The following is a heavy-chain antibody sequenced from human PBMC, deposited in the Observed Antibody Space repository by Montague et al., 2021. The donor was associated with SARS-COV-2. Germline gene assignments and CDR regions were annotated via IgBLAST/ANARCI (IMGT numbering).Heavy chain of an antibody. CDR3: ARDYDVWNDYPKWFFDL. V-gene: IGHV3-11*06. CDR2: ISSSGSYR. Sequence: SLRLSCAASGFTLRNYYISWIRQAPGKGLEWVSYISSSGSYRDYADSVKGRFTISRDTGRNSAYLQIDSLRAEDTAVYYCARDYDVWNDYPKWFFDLWGRGTLVTVSS. D-gene: IGHD3-3*01. CDR1: GFTLRNYY. J-gene: IGHJ2*01.